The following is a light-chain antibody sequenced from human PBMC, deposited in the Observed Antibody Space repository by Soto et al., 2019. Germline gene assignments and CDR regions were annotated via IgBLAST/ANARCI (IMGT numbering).Light chain of an antibody. CDR2: EVS. CDR3: SSYAGSNVYV. Sequence: QSALTQPPSASGSPGQSVTISCTGTSSDVGGCNLVSWYQQHPGKAPKLMIYEVSYRPSGVPDRFSGSKSANTASLTVSGLQAEDEADYYCSSYAGSNVYVFGTGTKVTVL. J-gene: IGLJ1*01. V-gene: IGLV2-8*01. CDR1: SSDVGGCNL.